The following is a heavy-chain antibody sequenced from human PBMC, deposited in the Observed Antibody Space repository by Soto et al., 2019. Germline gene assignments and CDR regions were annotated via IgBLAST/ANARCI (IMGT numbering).Heavy chain of an antibody. D-gene: IGHD3-3*01. J-gene: IGHJ3*02. CDR2: IYYSGST. V-gene: IGHV4-59*12. CDR1: GGSISNYY. CDR3: ARGGWRQIDI. Sequence: QVQLQESGPGLVKPSETLSLTCSVSGGSISNYYWSWIRQPPGKGLEWIGYIYYSGSTNYNPSLKSRVTISVDTSKNQFSLKLSSVTAADTAVYYCARGGWRQIDIWGQGTMVTVSS.